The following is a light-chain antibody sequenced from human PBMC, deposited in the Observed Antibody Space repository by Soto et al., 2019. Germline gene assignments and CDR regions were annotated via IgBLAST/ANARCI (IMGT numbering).Light chain of an antibody. V-gene: IGLV2-14*01. J-gene: IGLJ1*01. CDR1: SSDVGGYNY. Sequence: SALTQPASVSGSPGQSITISCTGTSSDVGGYNYVSWYQHHPGKAPKLMLYEVSNRPSGVSNRFSGSKSGNTASLTISGLQAEDEADYYCTSYTTSSTLVVFGSGTKSPS. CDR3: TSYTTSSTLVV. CDR2: EVS.